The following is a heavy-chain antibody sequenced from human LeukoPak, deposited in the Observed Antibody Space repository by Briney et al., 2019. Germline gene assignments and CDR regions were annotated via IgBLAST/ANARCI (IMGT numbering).Heavy chain of an antibody. CDR1: GFTSSSYT. V-gene: IGHV3-30-3*01. CDR3: ARDYSGSHLFDY. D-gene: IGHD1-26*01. CDR2: ISYDGSNK. J-gene: IGHJ4*02. Sequence: GGSLRLSCAASGFTSSSYTIHWVRQAPGKGLEWVAIISYDGSNKYYADSVKGRFTISRDNSKNTLYLQMNSLRAEDTAVYYCARDYSGSHLFDYWGQGTLVTVSS.